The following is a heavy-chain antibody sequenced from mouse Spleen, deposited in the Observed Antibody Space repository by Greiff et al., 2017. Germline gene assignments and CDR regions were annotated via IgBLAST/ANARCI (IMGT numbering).Heavy chain of an antibody. CDR3: ARGLLGWYFDV. CDR2: ISSGGGST. D-gene: IGHD1-1*01. J-gene: IGHJ1*01. Sequence: VQPVESGGGLVKPGGSLKLSCAASGFTFSSYYMSWVRQTPEKRLEWVATISSGGGSTYYPDSVKGRFTISRDNAKNTLYLQMSSLNSEDTAVYYCARGLLGWYFDVWGAGTTVTVSS. V-gene: IGHV5-12-1*01. CDR1: GFTFSSYY.